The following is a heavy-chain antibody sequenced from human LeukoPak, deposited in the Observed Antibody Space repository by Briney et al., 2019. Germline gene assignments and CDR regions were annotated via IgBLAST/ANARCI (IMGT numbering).Heavy chain of an antibody. Sequence: SQSLSLTCTVSGGSISSGDYYWSWIRQPPGKGLEWIAYMYYSGSTYYNPSLKSRVTMSADTSKNQLSLKLSSVTAANTAVYYCARPYYYDSRIDPWGQGILVTVSS. CDR1: GGSISSGDYY. CDR2: MYYSGST. D-gene: IGHD3-22*01. V-gene: IGHV4-30-4*01. CDR3: ARPYYYDSRIDP. J-gene: IGHJ5*02.